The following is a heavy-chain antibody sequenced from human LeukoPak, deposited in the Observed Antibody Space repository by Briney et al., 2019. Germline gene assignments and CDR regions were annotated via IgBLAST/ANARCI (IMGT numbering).Heavy chain of an antibody. CDR1: GYTFTSYD. CDR2: MNPNSGNT. J-gene: IGHJ6*02. D-gene: IGHD6-13*01. V-gene: IGHV1-8*01. CDR3: ASQYSSSWYDYYYYGMDV. Sequence: RASVKVSCKASGYTFTSYDINWVRQATGQGLEWMGWMNPNSGNTGYAQKFQGRVTITRNTSISTAYMELSSLRSEDTAVYYCASQYSSSWYDYYYYGMDVWGQGTTVTVSS.